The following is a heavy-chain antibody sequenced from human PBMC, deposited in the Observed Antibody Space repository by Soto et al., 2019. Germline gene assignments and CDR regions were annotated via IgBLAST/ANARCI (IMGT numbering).Heavy chain of an antibody. D-gene: IGHD1-1*01. CDR2: MSPNSGAT. J-gene: IGHJ6*02. CDR1: GYTFTSYD. Sequence: ASVKVSCKASGYTFTSYDINWVRQATGQGLEWMGWMSPNSGATGYTQKFQGRVTMTRDTSISTAYMELSNLRSEDTAIYYCARGVDAGVDVWGQGTTVTVSS. V-gene: IGHV1-8*01. CDR3: ARGVDAGVDV.